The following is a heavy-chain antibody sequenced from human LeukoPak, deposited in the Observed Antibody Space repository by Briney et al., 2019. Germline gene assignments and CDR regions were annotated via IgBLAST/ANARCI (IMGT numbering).Heavy chain of an antibody. CDR1: GFTVSSNY. V-gene: IGHV3-53*01. CDR3: ARVLREMATLTFDY. CDR2: IYSGGST. D-gene: IGHD5-24*01. Sequence: PGGSLRLSCAASGFTVSSNYMSWVRQAPGKGLEWVSVIYSGGSTYYADSVKGRFTISRDNSKNTLYLQMNSLRAEDTAVYYCARVLREMATLTFDYWGQGTLVTVSS. J-gene: IGHJ4*02.